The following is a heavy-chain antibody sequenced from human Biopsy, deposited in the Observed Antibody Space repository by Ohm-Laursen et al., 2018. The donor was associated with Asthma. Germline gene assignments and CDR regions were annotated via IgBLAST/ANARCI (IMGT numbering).Heavy chain of an antibody. J-gene: IGHJ6*02. CDR1: GGSVSTGSYY. Sequence: GTLSLTCTVSGGSVSTGSYYWSWIRQPPGKGLEWLGYIYYTGSDNYNPSLKSRVTISVDTSKNQFSLRLNSVTAADTAVYYCARDFLFQHGSSWYYYYYGMDVWGQGTTVTVSS. V-gene: IGHV4-61*01. CDR2: IYYTGSD. CDR3: ARDFLFQHGSSWYYYYYGMDV. D-gene: IGHD6-13*01.